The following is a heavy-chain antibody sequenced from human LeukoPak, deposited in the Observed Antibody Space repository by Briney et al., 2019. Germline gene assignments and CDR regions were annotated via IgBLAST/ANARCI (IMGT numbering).Heavy chain of an antibody. CDR3: ARDRDYDGMDV. CDR2: IIPIFGTA. CDR1: GYTFTSSH. V-gene: IGHV1-69*13. J-gene: IGHJ6*02. Sequence: SVRVSCKTSGYTFTSSHAHWARQAPGQGLEWMGGIIPIFGTANYAQKFQGRVTITADESASTAYMELSSLRSEDTAVYYCARDRDYDGMDVWGQGTTVTVSS.